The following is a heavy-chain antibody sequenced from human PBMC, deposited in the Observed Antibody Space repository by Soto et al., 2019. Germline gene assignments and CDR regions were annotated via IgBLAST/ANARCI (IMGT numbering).Heavy chain of an antibody. D-gene: IGHD2-21*01. CDR2: IYHAGSP. CDR1: GGSVVSSSW. Sequence: SETLSLTCGVSGGSVVSSSWWTWVRQSPTKGLEWIGEIYHAGSPNYNPSFQSRISISLDKSKNSFSLRLTSVTAADAAIYYCARGSSFRGDFDVWGQGTTVTVSS. V-gene: IGHV4-4*02. J-gene: IGHJ3*01. CDR3: ARGSSFRGDFDV.